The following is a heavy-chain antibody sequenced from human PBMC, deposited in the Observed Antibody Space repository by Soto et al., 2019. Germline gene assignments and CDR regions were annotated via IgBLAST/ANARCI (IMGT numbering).Heavy chain of an antibody. V-gene: IGHV1-69*06. J-gene: IGHJ1*01. CDR2: IIPIFGTA. D-gene: IGHD3-9*01. CDR3: ARVNYDILTGYPKEYFQH. Sequence: ASVKVSCKASGGTFSSYAISWVRQAPGQGLEWMGGIIPIFGTANYAQKFQGRVTITADKSTSTAYMELSSLRSEDTAVYYCARVNYDILTGYPKEYFQHWGQGTLVTVSS. CDR1: GGTFSSYA.